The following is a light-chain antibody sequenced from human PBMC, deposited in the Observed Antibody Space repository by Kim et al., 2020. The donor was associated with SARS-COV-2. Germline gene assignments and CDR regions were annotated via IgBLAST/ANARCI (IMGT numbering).Light chain of an antibody. Sequence: GQSVTITCSGISSNMASNYIYWYQQLPGTAPNLRIYSNNQRPSGVPDRFSGSKSGTSASLAISGLRSEDEADYYCAAWDDSLSGWVFGGGTQLTVL. J-gene: IGLJ3*02. CDR2: SNN. CDR3: AAWDDSLSGWV. V-gene: IGLV1-47*02. CDR1: SSNMASNY.